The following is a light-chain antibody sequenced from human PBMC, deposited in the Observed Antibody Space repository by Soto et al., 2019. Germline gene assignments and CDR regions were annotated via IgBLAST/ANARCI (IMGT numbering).Light chain of an antibody. CDR2: DVS. CDR1: SSDVGGYNY. Sequence: QSALTQPASVSGSPGQSITISCTGTSSDVGGYNYVPWYQQYPGKAPKLMIFDVSDRPSGVSNRFSGSKSGNTASLTISGLQAEDEADYYCGSYTSSSTVVLGGGTKVTVL. CDR3: GSYTSSSTVV. V-gene: IGLV2-14*01. J-gene: IGLJ2*01.